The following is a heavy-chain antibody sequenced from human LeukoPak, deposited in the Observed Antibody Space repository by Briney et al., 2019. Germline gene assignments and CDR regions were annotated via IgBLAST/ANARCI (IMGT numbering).Heavy chain of an antibody. CDR1: EFTVSSNC. CDR2: IYDGGDT. V-gene: IGHV3-66*02. CDR3: ARVEASEGYYGSYHYYYMDV. Sequence: GESLRLSCAASEFTVSSNCMAWVRQAPGKGPEWVSVIYDGGDTGYADSVKGRFTISRDNSKDTLFLQMNSLRAEDTAVYYCARVEASEGYYGSYHYYYMDVWGKGTTVTVSS. D-gene: IGHD3-10*01. J-gene: IGHJ6*03.